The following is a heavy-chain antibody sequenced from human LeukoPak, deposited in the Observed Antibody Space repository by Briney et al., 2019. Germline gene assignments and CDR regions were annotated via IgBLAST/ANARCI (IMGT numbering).Heavy chain of an antibody. CDR3: ARAYTAVILDY. D-gene: IGHD5-18*01. CDR2: INPNSGGT. CDR1: GYTFTDYY. V-gene: IGHV1-2*02. J-gene: IGHJ4*02. Sequence: ASVKVSCKASGYTFTDYYMHWVRQAPGQGLEWMGWINPNSGGTHYAQKFQGRVTMTRNTSISTAYMELSSLRSEDTAVYYCARAYTAVILDYWGQGTLVTVSS.